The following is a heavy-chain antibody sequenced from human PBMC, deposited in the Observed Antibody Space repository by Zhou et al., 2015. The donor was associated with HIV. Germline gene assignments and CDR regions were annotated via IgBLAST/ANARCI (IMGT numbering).Heavy chain of an antibody. J-gene: IGHJ3*01. Sequence: LLQSGPEVRKPGSSVKVSCKASGGTFSGSDLSWVRQAPGQGLEWMGRITPMFQTHNYAEKFRARLNITVDRHTSAAYMELSSLTSEDTAIYFCARSSVNHDDAFDLWGQGTNLIVSS. CDR2: ITPMFQTH. CDR3: ARSSVNHDDAFDL. V-gene: IGHV1-69*06. D-gene: IGHD1-14*01. CDR1: GGTFSGSD.